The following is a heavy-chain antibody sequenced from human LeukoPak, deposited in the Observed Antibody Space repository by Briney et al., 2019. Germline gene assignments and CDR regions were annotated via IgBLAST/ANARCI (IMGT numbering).Heavy chain of an antibody. D-gene: IGHD3-10*01. V-gene: IGHV3-48*03. Sequence: GGSLRLSCAASGFTFSSYEMNWVRQAPGKGLEWVSYISSSGSTIYYADSVKGRFTISRDSAKNSLYLQMNSLRAEDTAVYYCARATFYGSGSDYWGQGTLVTVSS. J-gene: IGHJ4*02. CDR3: ARATFYGSGSDY. CDR2: ISSSGSTI. CDR1: GFTFSSYE.